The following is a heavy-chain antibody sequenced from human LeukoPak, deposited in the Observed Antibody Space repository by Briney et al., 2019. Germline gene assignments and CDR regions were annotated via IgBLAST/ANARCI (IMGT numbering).Heavy chain of an antibody. V-gene: IGHV3-48*03. J-gene: IGHJ3*02. CDR3: AKGLAVAGTGGNAFDI. CDR2: ISSSGSTI. D-gene: IGHD6-19*01. Sequence: PGGSLRLSCAASGFTFSSYEMNWVRQAPGKGLEWVSYISSSGSTIYYADSVKGRFTISRDNSKTTLYLQMNSLRAEDTAVYNCAKGLAVAGTGGNAFDIWGPGTMVTVSS. CDR1: GFTFSSYE.